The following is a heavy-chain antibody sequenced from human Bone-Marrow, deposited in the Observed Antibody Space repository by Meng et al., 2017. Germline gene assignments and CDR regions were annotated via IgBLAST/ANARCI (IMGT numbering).Heavy chain of an antibody. CDR3: ARGRGTMPYWYFDL. Sequence: QVRSRLWCGVLFRPSSTLSLNCAGYGGSVSGYYWSWIRQPPGKGLEWIGEINHSGSTNYNPSLKSRVTISVDTSKNQFSLKLSSVTAADTAVYYCARGRGTMPYWYFDLWGRGTLVTVSS. J-gene: IGHJ2*01. D-gene: IGHD2-2*01. V-gene: IGHV4-34*01. CDR1: GGSVSGYY. CDR2: INHSGST.